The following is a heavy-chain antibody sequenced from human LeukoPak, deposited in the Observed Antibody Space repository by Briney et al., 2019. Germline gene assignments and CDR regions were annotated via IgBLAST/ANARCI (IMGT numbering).Heavy chain of an antibody. CDR2: IKSKIDGGTT. D-gene: IGHD6-13*01. CDR1: GSTFSIAW. CDR3: TTGYGSTWYG. V-gene: IGHV3-15*01. Sequence: GGSLSLSCAASGSTFSIAWVNWVRQTPGKGREWVGHIKSKIDGGTTDYAEPVKSRFTISRDDSKNTVYLQMNSLKTEDTAVYYCTTGYGSTWYGWGQGTLVTVSS. J-gene: IGHJ4*02.